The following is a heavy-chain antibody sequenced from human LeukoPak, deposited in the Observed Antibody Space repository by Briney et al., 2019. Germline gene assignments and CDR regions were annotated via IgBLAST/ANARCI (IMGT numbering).Heavy chain of an antibody. D-gene: IGHD2-15*01. Sequence: ASVKVSCKASGYTFTGYYMHWVRQAPGQGLEWMGWINPNSGGTNYAQKFQGRVTMTRDTSISTAYMELSRLRSDDTAVYYCAREGKLGYCSGGSCYSYHFDYWGQGTLVTVSP. CDR3: AREGKLGYCSGGSCYSYHFDY. V-gene: IGHV1-2*02. CDR1: GYTFTGYY. CDR2: INPNSGGT. J-gene: IGHJ4*02.